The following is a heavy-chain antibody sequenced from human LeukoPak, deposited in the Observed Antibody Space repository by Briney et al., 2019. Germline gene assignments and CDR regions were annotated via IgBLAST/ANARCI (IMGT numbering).Heavy chain of an antibody. CDR3: ATIGVVVTAIPHY. CDR1: GGSFSGYY. D-gene: IGHD2-21*02. Sequence: LSLTCAVYGGSFSGYYWSWIRQAPGKGLEWISYISRSGSTIYYADSMKGRFTISRDNAKNSVYLQMNSLRAEDTAVYYCATIGVVVTAIPHYWGQGTLVTVSS. V-gene: IGHV3-11*01. CDR2: ISRSGSTI. J-gene: IGHJ4*02.